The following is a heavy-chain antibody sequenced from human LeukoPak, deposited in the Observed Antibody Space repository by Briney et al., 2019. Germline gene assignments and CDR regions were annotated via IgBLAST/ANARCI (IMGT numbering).Heavy chain of an antibody. CDR3: ARASNPWLQLT. Sequence: GGSLRLSCAASGFTFSNYWMIWVRQAPGKGLEWVGNIKQDGSEKRYADSVRGRFTISRGNAQTSLYLQMNSLRAEDTAVYYCARASNPWLQLTWGQGTLVTVSS. D-gene: IGHD5-24*01. CDR1: GFTFSNYW. J-gene: IGHJ5*02. CDR2: IKQDGSEK. V-gene: IGHV3-7*05.